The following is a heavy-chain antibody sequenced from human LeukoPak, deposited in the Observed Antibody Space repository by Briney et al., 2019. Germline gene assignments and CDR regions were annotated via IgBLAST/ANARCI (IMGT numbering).Heavy chain of an antibody. CDR1: GFTFSSYA. CDR2: ISSNGGST. Sequence: PGGSLRLSCAAAGFTFSSYAMHWVRQAPGKGLEYVSAISSNGGSTYYANSVKGRFTISRDNSKNTLYLQMGSLRAEDMAVYYCVRSRAYDFWSGPTSYWGQGTLVTVSS. CDR3: VRSRAYDFWSGPTSY. D-gene: IGHD3-3*01. V-gene: IGHV3-64*01. J-gene: IGHJ4*02.